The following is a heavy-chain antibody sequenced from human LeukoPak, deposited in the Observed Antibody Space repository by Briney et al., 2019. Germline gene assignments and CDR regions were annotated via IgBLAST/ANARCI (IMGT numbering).Heavy chain of an antibody. D-gene: IGHD3-22*01. J-gene: IGHJ4*02. CDR2: ISGSGGST. V-gene: IGHV3-23*01. CDR1: GFTFSSYA. CDR3: ARDESLPLYDSSGYPDY. Sequence: PGGSLRLSCAASGFTFSSYAMSWVRQAPGKGLEWVSAISGSGGSTYYADSVKGRFTISRDNSKNTLYLQMNSLRAEDTAVYYCARDESLPLYDSSGYPDYWGQGTLVTVSS.